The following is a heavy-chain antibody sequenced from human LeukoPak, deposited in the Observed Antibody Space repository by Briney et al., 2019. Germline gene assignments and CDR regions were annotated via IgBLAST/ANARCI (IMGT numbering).Heavy chain of an antibody. J-gene: IGHJ4*02. D-gene: IGHD6-6*01. Sequence: PGGSLRLSCAASGFKFDNYWMSWVRQAPGKGLEWVANIKQDGSVKYYVDSVKGRFTISRDNARNSQYLQMNSLRPEDTAVYYCARTGYSSSSFDYWGQGTLVTVSS. V-gene: IGHV3-7*01. CDR3: ARTGYSSSSFDY. CDR1: GFKFDNYW. CDR2: IKQDGSVK.